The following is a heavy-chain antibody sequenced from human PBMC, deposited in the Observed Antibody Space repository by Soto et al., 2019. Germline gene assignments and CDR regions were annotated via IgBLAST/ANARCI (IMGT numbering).Heavy chain of an antibody. CDR1: GGTFSSYA. CDR2: IIPIFGTA. Sequence: QVQLVQSGAEVKKPGSSVKVSCKASGGTFSSYAISWVRQAPGQGLEWMGGIIPIFGTANYAQQFQGRVTITADESTSTAYMELSSLRSEDTAVYYCARGSYCISTSCPNWFDPWGQGTLVTVSS. D-gene: IGHD2-2*01. V-gene: IGHV1-69*12. CDR3: ARGSYCISTSCPNWFDP. J-gene: IGHJ5*02.